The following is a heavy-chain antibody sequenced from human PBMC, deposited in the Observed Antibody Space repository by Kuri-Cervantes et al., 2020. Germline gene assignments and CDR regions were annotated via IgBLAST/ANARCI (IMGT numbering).Heavy chain of an antibody. J-gene: IGHJ2*01. CDR3: AKPIGYDSSGYYAWGYFDL. CDR2: ISGSGGST. D-gene: IGHD3-22*01. CDR1: GFTFSSYA. Sequence: GESLKISCAASGFTFSSYAMSWVRQAPGKGLEWVSAISGSGGSTYYADSVKGRFTISRDNSKNTLYLQMNSLRAEDTAVYYCAKPIGYDSSGYYAWGYFDLWGRGTLVTVSS. V-gene: IGHV3-23*01.